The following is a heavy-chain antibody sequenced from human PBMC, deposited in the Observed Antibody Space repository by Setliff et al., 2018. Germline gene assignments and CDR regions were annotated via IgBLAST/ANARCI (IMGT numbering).Heavy chain of an antibody. CDR1: GGSITSGRYY. D-gene: IGHD1-26*01. J-gene: IGHJ4*02. V-gene: IGHV4-39*01. CDR3: ARHPSSGSYYGGSIFYFDD. CDR2: IHYSENT. Sequence: SETLSLTCTVSGGSITSGRYYWGWIRQPPGQGLEWIASIHYSENTYYNPSLKTRVTISXXTSXNXFXXXXXXXXXXXXAVYYCARHPSSGSYYGGSIFYFDDWGPGILVTVSS.